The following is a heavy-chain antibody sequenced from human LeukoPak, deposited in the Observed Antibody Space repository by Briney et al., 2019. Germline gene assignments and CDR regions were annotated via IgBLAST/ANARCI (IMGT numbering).Heavy chain of an antibody. J-gene: IGHJ1*01. CDR3: ARVNLDYYDSSGYYPEYFQH. D-gene: IGHD3-22*01. CDR2: ISSSSSYI. CDR1: GFTFSSYW. V-gene: IGHV3-21*01. Sequence: GGSLRLSCAASGFTFSSYWMSWVRQAPGKGLEWVSSISSSSSYIYYADSVKGRFTISRDNAKNSLYLQMNSLRAEDTAVYYCARVNLDYYDSSGYYPEYFQHWGQGTLVTVSS.